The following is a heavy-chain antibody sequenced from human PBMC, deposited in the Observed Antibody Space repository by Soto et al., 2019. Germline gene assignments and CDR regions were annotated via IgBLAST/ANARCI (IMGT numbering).Heavy chain of an antibody. Sequence: VGSLRLSCAASGLTFSSYSMNWVRQAPGTGLEWVSPISSRSSYIYQADSLKGRFTISRDNARNSLYLQMNSLSAEDTAVYYCARGDYQFGEYSTSSGDYGMDVWGQGTTVT. J-gene: IGHJ6*02. CDR1: GLTFSSYS. CDR2: ISSRSSYI. V-gene: IGHV3-21*01. D-gene: IGHD6-6*01. CDR3: ARGDYQFGEYSTSSGDYGMDV.